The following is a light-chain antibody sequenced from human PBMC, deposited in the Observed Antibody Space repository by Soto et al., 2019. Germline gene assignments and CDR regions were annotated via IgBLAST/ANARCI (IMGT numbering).Light chain of an antibody. Sequence: QSALTQPASVSRSPGQSITITCTGTSSDVGSYNLVSWYQQHPGKAPRVMIYEVSKRPSGVSNRFSASKSGNTASLTISGLQAEDEADYYCCSYAGSSTFYVFGTGTKLTVL. J-gene: IGLJ1*01. CDR3: CSYAGSSTFYV. CDR2: EVS. V-gene: IGLV2-23*02. CDR1: SSDVGSYNL.